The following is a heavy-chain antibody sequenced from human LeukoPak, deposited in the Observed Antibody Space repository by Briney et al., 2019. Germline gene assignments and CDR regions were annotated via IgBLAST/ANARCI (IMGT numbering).Heavy chain of an antibody. V-gene: IGHV3-30*02. CDR1: GFTFSTYG. J-gene: IGHJ5*02. D-gene: IGHD2-21*02. CDR3: ARARRNFVVVTAKGWFDP. Sequence: PGGSLRLSCAASGFTFSTYGMHWVRQAPGKGLEWVAFIRYDGNNKFYADSVKGRFTISRDNSKNTLYLQMNSLRPEDTAVYYCARARRNFVVVTAKGWFDPWGQGTLVTVSS. CDR2: IRYDGNNK.